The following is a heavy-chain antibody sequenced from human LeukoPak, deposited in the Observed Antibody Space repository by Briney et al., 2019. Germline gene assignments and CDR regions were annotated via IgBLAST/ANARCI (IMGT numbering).Heavy chain of an antibody. J-gene: IGHJ4*02. CDR1: GGSISSYY. D-gene: IGHD2/OR15-2a*01. Sequence: SETLSLTCTVSGGSISSYYWSWIRQPPGKGLEWIGYIYYSGSTNYNPSLKSRVTISVDTSKNQFSLKLSSVTAADTAMYYCARVGRRQGFLFDYWGQGTLVTVSS. CDR3: ARVGRRQGFLFDY. CDR2: IYYSGST. V-gene: IGHV4-59*01.